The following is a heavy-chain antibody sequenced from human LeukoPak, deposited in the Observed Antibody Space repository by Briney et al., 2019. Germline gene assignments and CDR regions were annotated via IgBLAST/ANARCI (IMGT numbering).Heavy chain of an antibody. D-gene: IGHD6-19*01. V-gene: IGHV1-69*04. CDR1: GGTFSSYA. CDR2: IIPILGIA. CDR3: ARGSSGWNN. J-gene: IGHJ4*02. Sequence: SVKVSYKASGGTFSSYAISWVRQAPGQGLEWMGRIIPILGIANYAQKFQGRVTITADKSTSTAYMELSSLRSEDTAVYYCARGSSGWNNWGQGTLVTVSS.